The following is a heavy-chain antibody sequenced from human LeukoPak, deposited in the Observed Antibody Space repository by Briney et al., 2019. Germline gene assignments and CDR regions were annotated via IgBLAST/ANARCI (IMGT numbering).Heavy chain of an antibody. D-gene: IGHD6-6*01. CDR2: IKSKTDGGTT. Sequence: GGSLRLSCAASGFTFSNAWMSWVHQAPGKGLEWVGRIKSKTDGGTTDYAAPVKGRFTISRDDSKNTLYLQMNSLKTEDTAVYYCTTSFPYSSSSADYWGQGTLVTVSS. J-gene: IGHJ4*02. V-gene: IGHV3-15*01. CDR3: TTSFPYSSSSADY. CDR1: GFTFSNAW.